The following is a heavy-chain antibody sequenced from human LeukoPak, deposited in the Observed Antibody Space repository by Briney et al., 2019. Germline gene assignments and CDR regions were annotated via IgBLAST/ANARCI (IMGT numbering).Heavy chain of an antibody. J-gene: IGHJ5*02. D-gene: IGHD3-10*01. CDR1: GGSFSGYY. CDR2: INHSGST. Sequence: PSETLSLTCAVYGGSFSGYYWSWIRQPPGKGLEWIGEINHSGSTNYNPSLKSRVTISVDTSKNQFSLKLSPVTAADTAVYYCARGAGVIVTMVRGVPSPNWFDPWGQGTLVTVSS. V-gene: IGHV4-34*01. CDR3: ARGAGVIVTMVRGVPSPNWFDP.